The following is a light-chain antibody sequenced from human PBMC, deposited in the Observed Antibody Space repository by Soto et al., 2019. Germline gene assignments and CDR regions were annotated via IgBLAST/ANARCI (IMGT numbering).Light chain of an antibody. J-gene: IGKJ2*01. CDR3: QQYNNWPYT. CDR1: QSVSSN. V-gene: IGKV3-15*01. CDR2: GAS. Sequence: EIVMTQSPATLSVSPEERATLSCRASQSVSSNLAWYQQKPGQAPRLLIYGASTRATGIPARSSGSGSGTEFTLTISSLQSEDFAVYYCQQYNNWPYTFGQGTKLEI.